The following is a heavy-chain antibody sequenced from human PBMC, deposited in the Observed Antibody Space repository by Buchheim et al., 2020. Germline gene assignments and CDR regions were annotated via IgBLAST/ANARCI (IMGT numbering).Heavy chain of an antibody. V-gene: IGHV3-30*18. J-gene: IGHJ4*02. CDR2: ISYDGSNK. Sequence: QVQLVESGGGVVQPGRSLRLSCAASGFTFSSYGMHWVRQAPGKGLEWVAVISYDGSNKYYADSVKGRFTISRDNSKNTLYLQMNSLRAEDTAVYYCAKDSRYCSGGSCYEEYYFDYWGQGTL. CDR3: AKDSRYCSGGSCYEEYYFDY. CDR1: GFTFSSYG. D-gene: IGHD2-15*01.